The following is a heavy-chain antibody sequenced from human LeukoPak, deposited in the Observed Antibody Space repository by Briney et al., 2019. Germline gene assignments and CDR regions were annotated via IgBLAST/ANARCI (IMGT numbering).Heavy chain of an antibody. J-gene: IGHJ4*02. Sequence: SVKVSCKASGGTFSSYAISWVRQAPGQGLEWMGGIIPIFGTANYAQKFQGRVTITADESTSTAYMELSSLRSEDTAVYYCARSSGRHYYDSSGSSFDYWGQGTLVTVSS. CDR3: ARSSGRHYYDSSGSSFDY. D-gene: IGHD3-22*01. V-gene: IGHV1-69*13. CDR2: IIPIFGTA. CDR1: GGTFSSYA.